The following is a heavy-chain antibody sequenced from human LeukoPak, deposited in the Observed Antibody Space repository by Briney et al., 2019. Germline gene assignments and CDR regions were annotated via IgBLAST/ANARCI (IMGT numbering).Heavy chain of an antibody. CDR3: AKRNDFWSGPYYYYYMDV. CDR1: GFTFSSHA. CDR2: ISGSGGST. Sequence: PGGSLRLSCAASGFTFSSHAMSWVRQAPGKGLEWVSAISGSGGSTYYADSVKGRFTISRDNSKNTLYLQMNSLRAEDTAVYYCAKRNDFWSGPYYYYYMDVWGKGTTVTVSS. J-gene: IGHJ6*03. V-gene: IGHV3-23*01. D-gene: IGHD3-3*01.